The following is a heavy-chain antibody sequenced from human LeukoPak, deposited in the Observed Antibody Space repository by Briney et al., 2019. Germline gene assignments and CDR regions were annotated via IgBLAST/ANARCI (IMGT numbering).Heavy chain of an antibody. CDR1: GFTFSSYA. CDR2: ISYDGSNK. V-gene: IGHV3-30-3*01. Sequence: PGRSLRLSCAASGFTFSSYAMHWVRQAPGKGLEWVAVISYDGSNKYYADSVKGRFTISRDNSKNTLYLQMNSLRAEDTAVYYCARDNPRGDSSSRYFDYWGQGTLVTVSS. CDR3: ARDNPRGDSSSRYFDY. J-gene: IGHJ4*02. D-gene: IGHD6-13*01.